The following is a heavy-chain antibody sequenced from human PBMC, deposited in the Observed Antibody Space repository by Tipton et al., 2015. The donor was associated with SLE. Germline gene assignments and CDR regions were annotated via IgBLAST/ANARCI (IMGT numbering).Heavy chain of an antibody. Sequence: QLVQSGVEVKKPGASVKVSCKASGYTFTSYGISWVRQAPGQGLEWMGWISAYNGNTNYAQKLQGRITMTTDTSTSTAYMELRSLRSDDTAVYYCARASSSWVRGAFDYWGQGTLVTVSS. D-gene: IGHD6-13*01. CDR3: ARASSSWVRGAFDY. J-gene: IGHJ4*02. V-gene: IGHV1-18*01. CDR2: ISAYNGNT. CDR1: GYTFTSYG.